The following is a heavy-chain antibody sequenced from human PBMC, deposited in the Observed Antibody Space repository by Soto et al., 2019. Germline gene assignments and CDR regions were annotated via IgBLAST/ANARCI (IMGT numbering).Heavy chain of an antibody. V-gene: IGHV3-21*01. Sequence: EVQLVESGGGLVKPGGSLRLSCVASGFTFSGYSINWVRQAPGKGLEWVSYISGPSIYIYYADSVKGRFTISRDNAKSAVYLQMNSLRAEDTAVYYCARGFRNGFNVWGDGATVSVSS. CDR2: ISGPSIYI. CDR1: GFTFSGYS. D-gene: IGHD2-8*01. J-gene: IGHJ6*04. CDR3: ARGFRNGFNV.